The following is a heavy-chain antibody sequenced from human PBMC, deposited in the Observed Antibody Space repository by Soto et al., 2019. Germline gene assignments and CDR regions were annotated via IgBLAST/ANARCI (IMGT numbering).Heavy chain of an antibody. CDR2: IYYSGST. J-gene: IGHJ3*01. Sequence: PSETLSLTCVVSGGSLSSYYWSWIRQPPGKGLEWIGYIYYSGSTNYNPSLKSRVTISVDTSKNQFSLKLSSVTAADTAVYYCARVWGGGFDFWGQGTMVTVSS. D-gene: IGHD3-10*01. CDR1: GGSLSSYY. V-gene: IGHV4-59*01. CDR3: ARVWGGGFDF.